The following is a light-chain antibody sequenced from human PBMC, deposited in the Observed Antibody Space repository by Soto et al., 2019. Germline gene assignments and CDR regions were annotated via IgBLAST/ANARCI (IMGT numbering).Light chain of an antibody. J-gene: IGKJ1*01. Sequence: EIVLTQSPGTLSLSPGERATLSCRASQSVSNNYLAWYQQKPGQAPRLVIYGASSRATGIPDRFSASGSGTDFTLTISRLEPEDFEVYYCQQYISSPLTFGQGPKVDI. CDR3: QQYISSPLT. CDR2: GAS. V-gene: IGKV3-20*01. CDR1: QSVSNNY.